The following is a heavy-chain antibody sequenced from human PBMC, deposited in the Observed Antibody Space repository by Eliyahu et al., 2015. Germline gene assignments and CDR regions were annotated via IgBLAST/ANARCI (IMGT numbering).Heavy chain of an antibody. CDR1: GSDISVVH. CDR2: IYSDGST. Sequence: EVQLVESGGGLIQPGGSLRLSCAVSGSDISVVHMSWVRQAPGKGLEWGSIIYSDGSTYYADSVKGRFTISRDNSKNTLYLQLNSLRADDTAVYYCARAYSGSQYVWYLDVWGRGTLVTVSS. V-gene: IGHV3-53*01. J-gene: IGHJ2*01. CDR3: ARAYSGSQYVWYLDV. D-gene: IGHD1-26*01.